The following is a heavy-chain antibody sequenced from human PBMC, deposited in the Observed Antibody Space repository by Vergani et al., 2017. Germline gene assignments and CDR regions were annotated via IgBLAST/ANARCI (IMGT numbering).Heavy chain of an antibody. CDR1: SYTFTSYG. V-gene: IGHV1-18*01. Sequence: QVQLVQSGAEVKKPGASVKVSCKASSYTFTSYGISWVRQAPGQGLEWMGWISAYNGNTNYAQKLQGRVTMTTDTSTSTAYMELRSLRSDDTAVYYCARRYCSSTSCYEKDGMDVWGQGTTVTVSS. D-gene: IGHD2-2*01. CDR2: ISAYNGNT. CDR3: ARRYCSSTSCYEKDGMDV. J-gene: IGHJ6*02.